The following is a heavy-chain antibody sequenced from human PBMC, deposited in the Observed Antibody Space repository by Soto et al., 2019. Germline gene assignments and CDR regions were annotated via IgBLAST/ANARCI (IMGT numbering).Heavy chain of an antibody. CDR1: GLTFSSYW. CDR2: IKQDGSQK. Sequence: GGSLRLSCAASGLTFSSYWMSWVRQAPGKGLEWVANIKQDGSQKYYVDSVKGRFTISRDNAKNSLYLQMNSLRVEDTAVYYCARAYYYDSSGYSPGGYWGQGTLVTVSS. CDR3: ARAYYYDSSGYSPGGY. V-gene: IGHV3-7*01. J-gene: IGHJ4*02. D-gene: IGHD3-22*01.